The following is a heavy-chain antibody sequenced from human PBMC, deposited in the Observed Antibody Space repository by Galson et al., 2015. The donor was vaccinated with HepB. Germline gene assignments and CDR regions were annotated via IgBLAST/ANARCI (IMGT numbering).Heavy chain of an antibody. D-gene: IGHD3-10*01. Sequence: SVKVSCKASGYTFTGYYMHWVRQAPGQGLEWMGWINPNSGGTNYAQKLQGWVTMTRDTSISTAYMELSRLRSDDTAVYYCARGSGSGSGSYDAFDIWGQGTMVTVSS. CDR3: ARGSGSGSGSYDAFDI. V-gene: IGHV1-2*04. CDR1: GYTFTGYY. J-gene: IGHJ3*02. CDR2: INPNSGGT.